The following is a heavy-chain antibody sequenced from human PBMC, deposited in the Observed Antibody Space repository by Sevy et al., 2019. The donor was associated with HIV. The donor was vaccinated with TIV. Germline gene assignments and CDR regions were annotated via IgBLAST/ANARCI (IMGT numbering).Heavy chain of an antibody. CDR2: IRYDGSNK. CDR1: GFTFSSYG. Sequence: GGSLRLSCAASGFTFSSYGMHWVRQAPGKGLEWVAFIRYDGSNKYYADSVKGRFTISRDNSKNTLYLQMNSLRAEDTAVYYCARDGSVAGFFDYWGQGTLVTVS. D-gene: IGHD6-19*01. J-gene: IGHJ4*02. V-gene: IGHV3-30*02. CDR3: ARDGSVAGFFDY.